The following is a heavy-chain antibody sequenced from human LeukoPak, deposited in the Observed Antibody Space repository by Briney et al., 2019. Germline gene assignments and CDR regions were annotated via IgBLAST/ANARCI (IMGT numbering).Heavy chain of an antibody. CDR2: IYYSGST. V-gene: IGHV4-61*08. CDR1: GGSISSGDYY. J-gene: IGHJ4*02. CDR3: ARVTVAGNFDY. D-gene: IGHD6-19*01. Sequence: SQTLSLTCNVYGGSISSGDYYWSWIRQPPGKGLEWIGYIYYSGSTNYNPSLKSRVTISVDTSKNQFSLKLSSVTAADTAMYYCARVTVAGNFDYWGQGTLVTVSS.